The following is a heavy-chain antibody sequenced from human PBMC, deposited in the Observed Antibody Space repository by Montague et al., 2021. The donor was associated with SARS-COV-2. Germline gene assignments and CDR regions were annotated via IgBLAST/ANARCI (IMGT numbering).Heavy chain of an antibody. D-gene: IGHD3-16*01. Sequence: SETLSLTCSVSGGSISGYYWSWIWQPPGKGLERIGYIYHSGNTKYNPYLKSRVSISVDTPKNKFSLRLSSVTATDTDVYYYAREYRIELWQTDWCFGLWGRGTLVTVSS. J-gene: IGHJ2*01. V-gene: IGHV4-59*01. CDR3: AREYRIELWQTDWCFGL. CDR1: GGSISGYY. CDR2: IYHSGNT.